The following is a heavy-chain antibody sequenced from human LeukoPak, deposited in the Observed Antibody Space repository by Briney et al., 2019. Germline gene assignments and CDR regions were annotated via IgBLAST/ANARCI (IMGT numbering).Heavy chain of an antibody. V-gene: IGHV4-4*07. J-gene: IGHJ4*02. D-gene: IGHD3-9*01. CDR1: GGSISSYY. CDR2: IYSSGST. CDR3: ARVAIITSFDY. Sequence: SETLSLTCTVSGGSISSYYGSWIRQPAGKGLEWIGRIYSSGSTNYNPSLKSRVTMSVDTSKNQFSLKLSPVTAADTAVYYCARVAIITSFDYWGQGTLVTVSS.